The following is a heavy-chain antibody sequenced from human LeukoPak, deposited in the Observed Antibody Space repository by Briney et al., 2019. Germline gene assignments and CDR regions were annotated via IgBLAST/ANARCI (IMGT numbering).Heavy chain of an antibody. CDR1: GGTFSSYA. CDR2: IIPIFGTT. CDR3: ARVVGLTGYSSSWYLIWFDP. Sequence: GASVKVSCKASGGTFSSYAISWVRQAPGQGLEWMGGIIPIFGTTNYAQKFQDRVTITADKSTSTAHMELSSLRSEDTAVYYCARVVGLTGYSSSWYLIWFDPWGQGTLVTASS. V-gene: IGHV1-69*06. J-gene: IGHJ5*02. D-gene: IGHD6-13*01.